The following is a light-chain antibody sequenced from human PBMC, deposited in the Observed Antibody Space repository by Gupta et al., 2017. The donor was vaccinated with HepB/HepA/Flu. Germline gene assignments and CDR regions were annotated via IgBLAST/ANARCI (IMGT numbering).Light chain of an antibody. Sequence: DIVMTQSPDSLAVSLGERATINCKSSQSVFYSSNNKNFLGWFQQKAGQPPKLLIYWASTREFGVPDRFSGRGSGTDFTLTISSRQTEDVAVYYCQQDDNTPVTFGQGTKMEIK. CDR3: QQDDNTPVT. CDR1: QSVFYSSNNKNF. V-gene: IGKV4-1*01. J-gene: IGKJ2*01. CDR2: WAS.